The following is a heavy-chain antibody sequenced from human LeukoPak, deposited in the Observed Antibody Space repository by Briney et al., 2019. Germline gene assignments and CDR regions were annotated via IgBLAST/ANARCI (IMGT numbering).Heavy chain of an antibody. Sequence: GGSLRLSCAASGITFSSYSMNWVRQAPGKGLEWVSSISSSSSYIYYADSVKGRFTISRDNAKNSLYLQMNSLRAEDTAVYYCASQVVVVISPPFDYWGLGTLVTVSS. D-gene: IGHD3-22*01. V-gene: IGHV3-21*01. J-gene: IGHJ4*02. CDR1: GITFSSYS. CDR3: ASQVVVVISPPFDY. CDR2: ISSSSSYI.